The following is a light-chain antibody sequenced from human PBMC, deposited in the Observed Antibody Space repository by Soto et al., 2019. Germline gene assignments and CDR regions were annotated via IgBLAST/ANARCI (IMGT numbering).Light chain of an antibody. CDR1: QSVFSK. CDR2: DAS. V-gene: IGKV3-15*01. Sequence: EMVMTQPPATLSVSPGERVNLSCRASQSVFSKLAWYQQRPGQAPTLLIFDASARAPGIPARFSGSGSGTEFTLTTNSLQSEDFGVYFCMQYNKWPLRTFGQGTKVDIK. CDR3: MQYNKWPLRT. J-gene: IGKJ1*01.